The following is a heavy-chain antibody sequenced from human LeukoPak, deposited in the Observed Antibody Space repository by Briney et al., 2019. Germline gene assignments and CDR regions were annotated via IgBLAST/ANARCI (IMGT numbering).Heavy chain of an antibody. CDR3: ARQGGSYSNYDSKALFDY. J-gene: IGHJ4*02. Sequence: SETLSLTCTVSGGSISSSSYYWGWIRQPPGKGLEWIGSIYYSGSTYYNPSLKSRVTISVDTSKNQFSLKLSSVTAADTAVYYCARQGGSYSNYDSKALFDYWGQGTLVTVSS. V-gene: IGHV4-39*01. CDR2: IYYSGST. D-gene: IGHD4-11*01. CDR1: GGSISSSSYY.